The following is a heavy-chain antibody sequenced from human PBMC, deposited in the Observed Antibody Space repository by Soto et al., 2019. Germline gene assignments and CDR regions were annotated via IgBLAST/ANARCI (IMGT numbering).Heavy chain of an antibody. J-gene: IGHJ4*02. V-gene: IGHV4-34*01. CDR3: SRGPDPYKGGSY. CDR1: DGSFSNYY. CDR2: IHPSGST. D-gene: IGHD1-1*01. Sequence: QVQLQQWGAGLLKPSETLSLTCAADDGSFSNYYWSWMRLPPGKGLEWIGEIHPSGSTHYNPSLRSRVSISVDRSKNQFSLRLSSVTVADTAVYYCSRGPDPYKGGSYWGQGTLVTVSS.